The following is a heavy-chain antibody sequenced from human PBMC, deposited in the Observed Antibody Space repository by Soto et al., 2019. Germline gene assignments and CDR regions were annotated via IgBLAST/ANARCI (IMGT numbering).Heavy chain of an antibody. V-gene: IGHV1-69*02. D-gene: IGHD3-10*01. Sequence: QVQLVQSGAEVKKPGSSVKVSCKASGGTLSYYTVSWVRQAPGQGLEWMGRITPMFDLAEYAQKFQGRVTISADKSMSTAYMELSSLRSEDTAIFYCAAAPGGLSGGSDYWGQGTLVTVSS. CDR1: GGTLSYYT. CDR2: ITPMFDLA. CDR3: AAAPGGLSGGSDY. J-gene: IGHJ4*02.